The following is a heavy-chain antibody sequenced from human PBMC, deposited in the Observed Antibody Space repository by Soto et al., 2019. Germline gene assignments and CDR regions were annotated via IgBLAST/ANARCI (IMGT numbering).Heavy chain of an antibody. CDR3: ARDFRGYCTNGVCHHFDY. V-gene: IGHV1-18*01. CDR2: IVTYNGNT. Sequence: ASVKVSCKAAGYTFTNYGISWVRQAPGQGLEWMGWIVTYNGNTQSTQKFQGRVTMTRDTSTSTVYMELSSLRSEDTAVYYCARDFRGYCTNGVCHHFDYWGQGTLVTVSS. D-gene: IGHD2-8*01. CDR1: GYTFTNYG. J-gene: IGHJ4*02.